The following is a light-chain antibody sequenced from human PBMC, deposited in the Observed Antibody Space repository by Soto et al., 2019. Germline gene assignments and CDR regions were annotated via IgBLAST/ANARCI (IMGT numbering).Light chain of an antibody. CDR3: SSWTSGATYV. J-gene: IGLJ1*01. CDR1: SSDVGAYDY. Sequence: QSVLPQPASVSGSPGQSITVSCTGTSSDVGAYDYVSWYQHHPGKAPKLMIYDVSYRPSGVSNRFSGSKSGNTASLTISGLQAEEEADYYCSSWTSGATYVXGSGTKVTVL. CDR2: DVS. V-gene: IGLV2-14*03.